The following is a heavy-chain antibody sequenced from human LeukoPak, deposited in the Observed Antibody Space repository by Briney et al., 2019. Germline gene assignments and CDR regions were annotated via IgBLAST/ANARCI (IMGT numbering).Heavy chain of an antibody. D-gene: IGHD6-6*01. CDR3: AKATGSIAARLLDY. J-gene: IGHJ4*02. V-gene: IGHV3-30*02. Sequence: RPGGSLRLSCAASGFTFSSYGIHWVRQAPGKGLDWVAFIRYDGSDQYYTDSVKGRFTISRDNSKNTLYLQMNSLRAEDTAVYYCAKATGSIAARLLDYWGQGTLVTVSS. CDR1: GFTFSSYG. CDR2: IRYDGSDQ.